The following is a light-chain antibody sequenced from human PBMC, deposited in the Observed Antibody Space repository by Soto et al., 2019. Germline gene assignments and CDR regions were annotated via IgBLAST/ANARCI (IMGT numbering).Light chain of an antibody. CDR1: QSISSY. J-gene: IGKJ4*01. CDR2: AAS. Sequence: DIELTQSPSSLSASVGDRVTITCRASQSISSYLNWYQQKPGKAPKLLIYAASSLQSGVPSRFSGRGSGTDFSLTISSLQPEDFATYYCQQANSFPLTFGGGTKVDIK. CDR3: QQANSFPLT. V-gene: IGKV1-39*01.